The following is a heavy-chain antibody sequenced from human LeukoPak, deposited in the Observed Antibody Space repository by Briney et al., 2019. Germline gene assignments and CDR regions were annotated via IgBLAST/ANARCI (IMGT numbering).Heavy chain of an antibody. CDR1: GYTLTELS. CDR2: FDPEDGET. D-gene: IGHD5-12*01. CDR3: ATARGYSGYDLSGTFDY. J-gene: IGHJ4*02. V-gene: IGHV1-24*01. Sequence: AASVKVSCKVSGYTLTELSMHWVRQALGKGLEWMGGFDPEDGETIYAQKFQGRVTMTEDTSTDTAYMELSSLRSEDTAVYYCATARGYSGYDLSGTFDYWGQGTLVTVSS.